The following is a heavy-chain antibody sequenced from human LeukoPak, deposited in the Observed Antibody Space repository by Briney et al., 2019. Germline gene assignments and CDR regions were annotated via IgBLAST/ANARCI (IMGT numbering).Heavy chain of an antibody. J-gene: IGHJ4*02. D-gene: IGHD6-19*01. CDR3: ARDKRLRYSSGWYSGY. CDR2: INAGNGNT. Sequence: ASVKVSCKASGYTFTSYAMHWVRQAPGQRLEWMGWINAGNGNTKYSQKLQGRVTMTTDTSTSTAYMELRSLRSDDTAVYYCARDKRLRYSSGWYSGYWGQGTLVTVSS. CDR1: GYTFTSYA. V-gene: IGHV1-3*01.